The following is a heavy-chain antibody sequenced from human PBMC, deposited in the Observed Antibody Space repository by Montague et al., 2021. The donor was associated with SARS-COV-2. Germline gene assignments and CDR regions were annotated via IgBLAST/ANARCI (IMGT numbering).Heavy chain of an antibody. CDR3: ARATSVRGAVNWFDP. CDR2: INYSGGT. Sequence: SETLSLTCAVSGGSISSHYWSFIRQPPAKGLEWIAYINYSGGTNYNPSLKSRVTISVDTSKNHFSLQLRSVTPADTAVYFCARATSVRGAVNWFDPWGQGTLVTVSS. CDR1: GGSISSHY. D-gene: IGHD3-10*01. V-gene: IGHV4-59*11. J-gene: IGHJ5*02.